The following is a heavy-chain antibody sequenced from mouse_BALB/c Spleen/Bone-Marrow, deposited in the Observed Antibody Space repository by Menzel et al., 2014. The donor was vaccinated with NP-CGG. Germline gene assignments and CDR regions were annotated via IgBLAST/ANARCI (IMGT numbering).Heavy chain of an antibody. D-gene: IGHD4-1*01. Sequence: VMLVESGAELVRPGTSVKVSCKASGYAFTNYLIEWVKQRPGQGLEWIGVINPGSGGTNYNEKFKGKATLTADKSSSTAYMQLSSLTSDDSAVYFCARELGVFAYWGQGALATVSA. CDR3: ARELGVFAY. J-gene: IGHJ3*01. CDR2: INPGSGGT. CDR1: GYAFTNYL. V-gene: IGHV1-54*01.